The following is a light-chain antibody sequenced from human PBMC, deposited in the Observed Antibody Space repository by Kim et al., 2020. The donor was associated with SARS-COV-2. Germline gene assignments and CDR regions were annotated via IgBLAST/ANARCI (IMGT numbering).Light chain of an antibody. V-gene: IGKV3-15*01. CDR1: QSVSSN. J-gene: IGKJ1*01. CDR3: QQYNTWPRT. Sequence: VTPGERDTLSCRASQSVSSNLAWYQQKPGQAPRLLIYGASTRATGIPARFSGSGSGTEFTLTISSLQSEDFAVYSCQQYNTWPRTFGQGTKVDIK. CDR2: GAS.